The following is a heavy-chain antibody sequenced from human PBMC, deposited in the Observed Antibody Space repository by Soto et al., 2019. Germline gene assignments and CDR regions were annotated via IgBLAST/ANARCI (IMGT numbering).Heavy chain of an antibody. CDR2: ISSSSSYI. V-gene: IGHV3-21*01. CDR3: ARDASPVVVPADDWDWYGMDV. D-gene: IGHD2-2*01. J-gene: IGHJ6*02. Sequence: GGSPRLSCAASGFTFSSYSMNWILQAQGKGLEWVSSISSSSSYIYYADSVKGRFTISRDNAKNSLYLQMNSLRAEDTAVYYCARDASPVVVPADDWDWYGMDVWGQGTTVTVSS. CDR1: GFTFSSYS.